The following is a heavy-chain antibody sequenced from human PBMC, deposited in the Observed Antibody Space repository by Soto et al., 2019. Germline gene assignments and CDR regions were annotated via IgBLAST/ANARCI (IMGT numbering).Heavy chain of an antibody. CDR2: FSGGSGTT. Sequence: VQLLESGGGLVQPRGSLGLSCVVSGFTLGYYSVTWVRQAPGKGLEWVSGFSGGSGTTHYRDSVRGRFTISRDDSKSTVYLQMNRLGVDDTAVYYCVKWNGFGDHWGPGTLVTVSS. J-gene: IGHJ4*02. CDR3: VKWNGFGDH. CDR1: GFTLGYYS. D-gene: IGHD1-1*01. V-gene: IGHV3-23*01.